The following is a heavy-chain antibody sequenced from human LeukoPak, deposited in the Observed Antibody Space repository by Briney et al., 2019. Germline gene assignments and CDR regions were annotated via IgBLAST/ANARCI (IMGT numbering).Heavy chain of an antibody. V-gene: IGHV3-48*04. J-gene: IGHJ4*02. CDR2: ISSSGSTI. CDR1: GFTFSSYG. Sequence: PGGSLRLSCAASGFTFSSYGMNWVRQAPGKGLEWVSYISSSGSTIYYADSVKGRFTISRDNAKNSLYLQMNSLRAEDTAVYYCARGAMAGNRRDFDYWGQGTLVTVSS. CDR3: ARGAMAGNRRDFDY. D-gene: IGHD5-18*01.